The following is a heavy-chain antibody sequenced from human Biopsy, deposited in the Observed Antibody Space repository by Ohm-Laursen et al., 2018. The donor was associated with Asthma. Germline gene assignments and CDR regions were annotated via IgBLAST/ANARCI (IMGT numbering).Heavy chain of an antibody. Sequence: SLRLSCAAPGFTFSSYAMSWVRQTPDRGLEWVSGISTSGGSKYYADSVKGRFTLSRDNSKTTLSLQMNSLTEGDTAVYYCVKVLGGGDGFDVWGLGTTVTVSS. CDR2: ISTSGGSK. CDR3: VKVLGGGDGFDV. CDR1: GFTFSSYA. V-gene: IGHV3-23*01. J-gene: IGHJ3*01.